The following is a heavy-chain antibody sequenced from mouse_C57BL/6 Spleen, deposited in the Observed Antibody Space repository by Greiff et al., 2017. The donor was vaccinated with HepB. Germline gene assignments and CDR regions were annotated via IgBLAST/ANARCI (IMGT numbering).Heavy chain of an antibody. CDR3: ARHYCSSYDY. V-gene: IGHV5-6*01. CDR1: GFTFSSYG. Sequence: EVHLVESGGDLVKPGGSLKLSCAASGFTFSSYGMSWVRQTPDKRLEWVATISSGGSYTYYPDSVKGRFTISRDNAKNTLYLQMSRLKSEDTAMYYCARHYCSSYDYWGQGTTLTVSS. D-gene: IGHD1-1*01. J-gene: IGHJ2*01. CDR2: ISSGGSYT.